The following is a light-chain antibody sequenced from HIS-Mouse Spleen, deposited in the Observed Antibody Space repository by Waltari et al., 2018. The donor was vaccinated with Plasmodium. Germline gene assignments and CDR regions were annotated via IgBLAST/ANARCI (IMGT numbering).Light chain of an antibody. Sequence: EIVLTQSPATLSSSPGERATLTCRASQSISSYLAWYQQKPGQAPKLLIYDASNRATGIPARFSGSGSGTDFTLTISSLEPEDFAPYYCQQRSNWPPTFGQGTRLEIK. V-gene: IGKV3-11*01. J-gene: IGKJ5*01. CDR3: QQRSNWPPT. CDR1: QSISSY. CDR2: DAS.